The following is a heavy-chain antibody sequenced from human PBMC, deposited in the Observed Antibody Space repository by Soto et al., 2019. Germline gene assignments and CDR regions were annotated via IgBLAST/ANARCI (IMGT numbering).Heavy chain of an antibody. J-gene: IGHJ1*01. V-gene: IGHV5-51*01. Sequence: PGESLKISCKGSGYSFTSYWIGWVRQMPGKGLEWMGIIYPGDSDTRYSPSFQGQVTISADKSISTAYLQWSSLKASDTAMYYCARGYCTNGVCYRRQAEYFQHWGQGTLVTVS. D-gene: IGHD2-8*01. CDR3: ARGYCTNGVCYRRQAEYFQH. CDR1: GYSFTSYW. CDR2: IYPGDSDT.